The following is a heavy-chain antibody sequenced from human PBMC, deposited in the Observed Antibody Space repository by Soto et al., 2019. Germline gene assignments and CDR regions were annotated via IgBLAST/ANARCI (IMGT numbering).Heavy chain of an antibody. Sequence: GGSLRLSCAASGFTFSSYAMSWVRQAPGKGLEWVSAISGSGGSTYYADSVKGRFTISRDNSKNTLYLQMNSLRAEDMAVYYCAKVDNWNYCFDYWGQGTLVTVSS. CDR3: AKVDNWNYCFDY. CDR1: GFTFSSYA. J-gene: IGHJ4*02. D-gene: IGHD1-7*01. CDR2: ISGSGGST. V-gene: IGHV3-23*01.